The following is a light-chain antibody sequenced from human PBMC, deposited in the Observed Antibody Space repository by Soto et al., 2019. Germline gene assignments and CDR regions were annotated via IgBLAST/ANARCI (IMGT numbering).Light chain of an antibody. J-gene: IGLJ3*02. Sequence: QSVLTQPPSASGAPGQRLTISCSGSTSNIGATTVNWYQHLPGTAPKLLVYDNDRRPSGVPDRFSGSKSGTSASLAISGLQSEDEADYYCVAWDDTLNGVVFGGGTKLTV. CDR2: DND. CDR3: VAWDDTLNGVV. V-gene: IGLV1-44*01. CDR1: TSNIGATT.